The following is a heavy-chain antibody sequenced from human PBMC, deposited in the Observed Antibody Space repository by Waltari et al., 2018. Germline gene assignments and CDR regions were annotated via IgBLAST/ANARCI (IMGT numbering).Heavy chain of an antibody. CDR3: TAGPTRIGNSYAYFDY. D-gene: IGHD3-10*01. CDR2: IRNKVYRYTT. V-gene: IGHV3-72*01. J-gene: IGHJ4*02. Sequence: EVQLVDSGGALVQPGGSLRLSCTASGAPFSAYFLNWVRQTPGKGMKWVGGIRNKVYRYTTEYAASVKGRFTISRDDSKNSVYLQMNGLKTEDTGMYYCTAGPTRIGNSYAYFDYWGQGTLVTVTS. CDR1: GAPFSAYF.